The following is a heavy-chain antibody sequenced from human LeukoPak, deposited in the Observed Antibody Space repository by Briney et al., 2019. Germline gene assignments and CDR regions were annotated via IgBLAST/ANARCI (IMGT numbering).Heavy chain of an antibody. J-gene: IGHJ5*02. D-gene: IGHD3-22*01. CDR2: IYYTGNT. CDR3: VRSRSGSYGLIEP. Sequence: KPSETLSLTCTVSGGSISGYYWTWIRQPPGKGLEWIGFIYYTGNTNYNPSLESRLTISVDTSKNQFSLKVSSVTAADTALYYCVRSRSGSYGLIEPWGQGTLVTVSS. CDR1: GGSISGYY. V-gene: IGHV4-59*01.